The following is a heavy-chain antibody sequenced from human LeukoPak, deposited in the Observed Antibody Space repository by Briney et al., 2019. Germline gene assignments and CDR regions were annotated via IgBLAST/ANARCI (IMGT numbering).Heavy chain of an antibody. Sequence: GGSLRLSCAASGFTFSSYSMNWVRQAPGKGLEWVSSISSSSSYIYYADSVKGRFTISRDNAKNSLYLQMNSVRAEDTAVYYCARDRWGQEQQSGYYWGQGTLVTVSS. J-gene: IGHJ4*02. V-gene: IGHV3-21*01. CDR1: GFTFSSYS. D-gene: IGHD6-13*01. CDR2: ISSSSSYI. CDR3: ARDRWGQEQQSGYY.